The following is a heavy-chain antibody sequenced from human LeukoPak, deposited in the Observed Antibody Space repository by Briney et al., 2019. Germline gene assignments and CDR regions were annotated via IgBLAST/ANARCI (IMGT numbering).Heavy chain of an antibody. CDR2: ISYDGRNQ. CDR3: AKDREGILWFGELPDH. Sequence: GGSLRLSCEASGFIFSSYGFHWVRQAPGKGLEWVALISYDGRNQYYGQSVKGRFTISRDNSKNIVYLQMNSLRIEDTGVYYCAKDREGILWFGELPDHWGQGTLVTVSS. J-gene: IGHJ4*02. D-gene: IGHD3-10*01. V-gene: IGHV3-30*18. CDR1: GFIFSSYG.